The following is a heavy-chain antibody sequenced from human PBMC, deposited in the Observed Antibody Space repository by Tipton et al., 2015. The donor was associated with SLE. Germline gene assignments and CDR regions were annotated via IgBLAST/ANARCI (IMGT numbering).Heavy chain of an antibody. CDR2: IYHSGST. D-gene: IGHD4-17*01. Sequence: TLSLTCTVSGGSISSSSYYWGWIRQPPGKGLEWIANIYHSGSTYYNPYLESRVTISVDTSKNQFSLKLSSVTAADTAVYYCARHGPVTTAGAFDILGQGTMVTVSS. V-gene: IGHV4-39*01. J-gene: IGHJ3*02. CDR3: ARHGPVTTAGAFDI. CDR1: GGSISSSSYY.